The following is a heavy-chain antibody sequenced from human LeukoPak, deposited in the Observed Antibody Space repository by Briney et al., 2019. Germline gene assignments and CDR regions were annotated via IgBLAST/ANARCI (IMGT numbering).Heavy chain of an antibody. Sequence: SETLSLTCDVYGGSFSGYYWTWIRQPPGKGLEWIGEINHSGNANYNPSLKSRVTISVDTSKNQFSLNLSSVTAADTAVYYCARGLLDSYWGQGTLVTVSS. CDR3: ARGLLDSY. D-gene: IGHD3-16*01. CDR2: INHSGNA. J-gene: IGHJ4*02. V-gene: IGHV4-34*01. CDR1: GGSFSGYY.